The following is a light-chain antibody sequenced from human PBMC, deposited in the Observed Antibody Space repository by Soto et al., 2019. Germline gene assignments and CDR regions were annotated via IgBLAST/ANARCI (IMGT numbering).Light chain of an antibody. Sequence: IQMTQSPPSLSASVGDRVTITCQASHDIGNSLNWYQNKPGQAPKLVIYDAYNLETRVPSTFSGGGYGTHFNFTISSLRPEDIGTYYCQKSDHLPLFGPGTKVDIK. CDR2: DAY. CDR3: QKSDHLPL. CDR1: HDIGNS. V-gene: IGKV1-33*01. J-gene: IGKJ3*01.